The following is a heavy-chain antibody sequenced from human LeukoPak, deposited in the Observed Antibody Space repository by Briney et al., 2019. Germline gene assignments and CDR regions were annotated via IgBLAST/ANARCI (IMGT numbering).Heavy chain of an antibody. V-gene: IGHV6-1*01. Sequence: SQTLSLTCALSGDSVSSNSASWNWLRQSPSRGLEWLGRTYYRSKWSSDSAVSVKSRITINPDTSKNQFSLQLNSVTPEDTAVYYCARAVAGLVDYWGHGTLVTVSS. CDR1: GDSVSSNSAS. J-gene: IGHJ4*01. CDR3: ARAVAGLVDY. D-gene: IGHD6-19*01. CDR2: TYYRSKWSS.